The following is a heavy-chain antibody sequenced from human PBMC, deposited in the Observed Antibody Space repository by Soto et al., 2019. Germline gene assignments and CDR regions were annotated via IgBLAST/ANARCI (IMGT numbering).Heavy chain of an antibody. CDR1: GFTFSSYS. CDR2: ISSSSSYI. CDR3: ARVYHYGSGREWYFDY. J-gene: IGHJ4*02. V-gene: IGHV3-21*01. Sequence: EVQLVESGGGLVKPGGSLRLSCAASGFTFSSYSMNWVRQAPGKGLEWVSSISSSSSYIYYADSVKGRFTISRDNAKNSLYLQMNSLRAEDTAVYYCARVYHYGSGREWYFDYWGQGTLVTVSS. D-gene: IGHD3-10*01.